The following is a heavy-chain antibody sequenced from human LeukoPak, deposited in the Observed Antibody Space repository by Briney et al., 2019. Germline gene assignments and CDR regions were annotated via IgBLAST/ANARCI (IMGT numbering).Heavy chain of an antibody. Sequence: SETLSLTCTVSGGSISGSYWNWIRQPAGKGLEWIGRIYTSGNTNYNPSLKSRVTMSLDTSKNQFSLELTSVTAADTAVYYCARAGVLRFLRDWGQGTLVTVSS. J-gene: IGHJ4*02. CDR2: IYTSGNT. CDR3: ARAGVLRFLRD. D-gene: IGHD3-3*01. V-gene: IGHV4-4*07. CDR1: GGSISGSY.